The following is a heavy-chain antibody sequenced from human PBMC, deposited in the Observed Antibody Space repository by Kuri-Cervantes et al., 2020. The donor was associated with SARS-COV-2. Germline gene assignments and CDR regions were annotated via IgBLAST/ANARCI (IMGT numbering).Heavy chain of an antibody. V-gene: IGHV3-30*02. CDR3: AKDSLHY. Sequence: GESLKISCTASGFTFSSHCMSWVRQAPGKGLEWVAFIRYDGSNKYYADSVKGRFTISRDNSKNTLYLQMNSLRAEDTAVYYCAKDSLHYWGQGTLVTVSS. CDR2: IRYDGSNK. J-gene: IGHJ4*02. CDR1: GFTFSSHC.